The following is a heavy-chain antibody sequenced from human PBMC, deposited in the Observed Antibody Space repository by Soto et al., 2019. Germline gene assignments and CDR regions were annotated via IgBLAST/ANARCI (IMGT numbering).Heavy chain of an antibody. CDR1: GGTFSSYA. Sequence: GASVKVSCKASGGTFSSYAISWGRQAPGQGPEWMGGIIPIFGTANYAQKFQGRVTITADESTSTAYMELSGLRSEDTAVYYCARGTPIPHYDFWSGYDAFDIWGQGTMVTVSS. D-gene: IGHD3-3*01. CDR3: ARGTPIPHYDFWSGYDAFDI. CDR2: IIPIFGTA. J-gene: IGHJ3*02. V-gene: IGHV1-69*13.